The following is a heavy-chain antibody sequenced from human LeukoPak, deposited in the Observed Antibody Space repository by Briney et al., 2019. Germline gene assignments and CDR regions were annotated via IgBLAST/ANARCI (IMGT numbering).Heavy chain of an antibody. V-gene: IGHV3-11*04. CDR3: ARGSITMIVVVINFDY. CDR2: ISSSGSTI. D-gene: IGHD3-22*01. CDR1: GFTFSDYY. J-gene: IGHJ4*02. Sequence: PGGSLRPSCAASGFTFSDYYMSWIRQAPGKGLEWVSYISSSGSTIYYADSAKGRFTISRDNAKNSLYLQMNSLRAEDTAVYYCARGSITMIVVVINFDYWGQGTLVTASS.